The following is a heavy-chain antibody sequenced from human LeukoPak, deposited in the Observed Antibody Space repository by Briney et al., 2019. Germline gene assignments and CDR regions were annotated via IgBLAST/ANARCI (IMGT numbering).Heavy chain of an antibody. CDR2: IYTSGST. J-gene: IGHJ3*02. V-gene: IGHV4-4*07. D-gene: IGHD3-22*01. CDR1: GGSISSYY. Sequence: SETLSLTCTVSGGSISSYYWSWIRQPAGKGLEWIGRIYTSGSTNYNPSLKSRVTMSVDTSKNQFSLKLSSVTAADTAVYYCARMYYYDSSGYYRRVGAFDIWGQGTMVTVSS. CDR3: ARMYYYDSSGYYRRVGAFDI.